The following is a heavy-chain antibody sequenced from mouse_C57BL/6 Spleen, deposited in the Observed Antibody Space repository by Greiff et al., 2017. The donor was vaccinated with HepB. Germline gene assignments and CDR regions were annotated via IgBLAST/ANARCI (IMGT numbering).Heavy chain of an antibody. D-gene: IGHD1-1*01. V-gene: IGHV1-82*01. CDR2: IYPGDGDT. Sequence: QVQLQQSGPELVKPGASVKISCKASGYAFSSSWMNWVKQRPGKGLEWIGRIYPGDGDTNYNGKFKGKATLTADKSSSTAYMQLSSLTSEDSAVYFCARERYYGSSPVYFDYGGQGTTLTVSS. J-gene: IGHJ2*01. CDR1: GYAFSSSW. CDR3: ARERYYGSSPVYFDY.